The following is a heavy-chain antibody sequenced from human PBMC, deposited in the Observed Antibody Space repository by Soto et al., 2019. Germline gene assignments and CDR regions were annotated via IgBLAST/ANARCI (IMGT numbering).Heavy chain of an antibody. V-gene: IGHV4-59*08. J-gene: IGHJ3*02. Sequence: SETLSLTCTVSGGSISSYYWSWIRQPPGKGLEWIGYIYYSGSTNYNPSLKSRVTISVDTSKNQFSLKLSSVTAADTAVYYCARHAYGSGSNDAFDIWGQGTMVTVSS. CDR3: ARHAYGSGSNDAFDI. D-gene: IGHD3-10*01. CDR1: GGSISSYY. CDR2: IYYSGST.